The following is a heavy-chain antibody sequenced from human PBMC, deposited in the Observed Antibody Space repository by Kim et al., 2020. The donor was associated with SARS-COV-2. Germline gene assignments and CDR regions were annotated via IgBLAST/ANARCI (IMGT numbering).Heavy chain of an antibody. CDR1: GFTFSSYG. CDR2: IWYDGSKK. V-gene: IGHV3-33*06. D-gene: IGHD6-19*01. CDR3: AKVDPVAGFDY. Sequence: GGSLRLSCAASGFTFSSYGMHWVRQAPGKVLEWVAVIWYDGSKKYYADSVKGRFTISRDNSKNTLYLQMNSLRVEDTAVYYCAKVDPVAGFDYWGQGTQVTVSS. J-gene: IGHJ4*02.